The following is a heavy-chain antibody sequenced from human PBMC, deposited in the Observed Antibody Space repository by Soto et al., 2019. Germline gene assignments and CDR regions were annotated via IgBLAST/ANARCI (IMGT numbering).Heavy chain of an antibody. Sequence: PSETLSLTYTVSGGSIRSSSYYWGWIRQPPGKGLEWIGSIYYSGSTYYNPSLKSRVTISVDTSKNQFSLKLSSVTAADTAVYYCARGTSTRGWYSTYYYYGMDVWGQGTTVTVSS. CDR2: IYYSGST. D-gene: IGHD6-19*01. CDR3: ARGTSTRGWYSTYYYYGMDV. J-gene: IGHJ6*02. V-gene: IGHV4-39*01. CDR1: GGSIRSSSYY.